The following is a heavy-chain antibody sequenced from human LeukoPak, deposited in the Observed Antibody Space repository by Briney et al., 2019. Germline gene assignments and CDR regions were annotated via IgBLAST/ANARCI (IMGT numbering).Heavy chain of an antibody. Sequence: GGSLRLSCVASGFTFDNYGMSWVRQTPGKGLEWVSGINWNGGNTGYADSVKGRFTISRDNAKDSLYLQMNSLRAEDTALYYCARGSVGGTFDLWGQGTMVTVSS. J-gene: IGHJ3*01. CDR3: ARGSVGGTFDL. CDR1: GFTFDNYG. CDR2: INWNGGNT. V-gene: IGHV3-20*04. D-gene: IGHD3-16*01.